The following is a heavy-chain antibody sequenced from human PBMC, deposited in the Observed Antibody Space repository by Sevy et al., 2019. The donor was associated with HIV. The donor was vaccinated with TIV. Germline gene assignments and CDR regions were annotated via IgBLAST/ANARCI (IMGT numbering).Heavy chain of an antibody. CDR2: IYYSGST. J-gene: IGHJ6*03. D-gene: IGHD2-2*01. V-gene: IGHV4-59*01. CDR3: ARVVTVVVPAAMKVADYMDV. Sequence: SETLSLTCTVSGGSISSYYWSWIRQPPEKGLEWIGYIYYSGSTNYNPSLKSRVTISVDTSKNQFSLKLSSVTAADTAVYYCARVVTVVVPAAMKVADYMDVWGKGTTVTVSS. CDR1: GGSISSYY.